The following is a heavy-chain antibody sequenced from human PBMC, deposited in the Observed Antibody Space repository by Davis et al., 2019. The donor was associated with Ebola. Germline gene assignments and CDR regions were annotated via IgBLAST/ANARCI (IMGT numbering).Heavy chain of an antibody. V-gene: IGHV3-48*02. CDR2: ISSISSTI. CDR1: GFTFSSYS. J-gene: IGHJ6*02. Sequence: GGSLRLSCAASGFTFSSYSMNWVRQAPGKGLEWVSYISSISSTIYYADSVKGRFTISRDNAKNSLYLQMNSLRDEDTAGYYCARVIVPYHDYGMDVWGQGTTVTVSS. D-gene: IGHD3-22*01. CDR3: ARVIVPYHDYGMDV.